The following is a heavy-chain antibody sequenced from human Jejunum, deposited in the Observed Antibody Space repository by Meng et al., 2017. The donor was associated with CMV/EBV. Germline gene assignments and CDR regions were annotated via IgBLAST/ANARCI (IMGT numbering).Heavy chain of an antibody. CDR1: FSDSA. CDR3: TRADSSNYGTLFDY. J-gene: IGHJ4*02. Sequence: FSDSAMHWVRQTSGKGLEWVGRIRGKAHSYATAYTASVKGRFTISRDDSKNTAYLEMNSLKTEDTAVYYCTRADSSNYGTLFDYWGQGTRVTVSS. V-gene: IGHV3-73*01. D-gene: IGHD4-11*01. CDR2: IRGKAHSYAT.